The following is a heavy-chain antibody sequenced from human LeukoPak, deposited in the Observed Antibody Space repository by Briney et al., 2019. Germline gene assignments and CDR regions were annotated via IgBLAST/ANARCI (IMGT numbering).Heavy chain of an antibody. J-gene: IGHJ3*02. Sequence: GGSLRLSCAASGFTFSSYSMNWVRQAPGKGLEWVSYISSSSSTIYYADSVKGRFTISRDNAKNSLYLQMNSLRAEDTAVYYCARDWADYGSGSYHAFDIWGQGTMVTVSS. CDR1: GFTFSSYS. CDR2: ISSSSSTI. D-gene: IGHD3-10*01. CDR3: ARDWADYGSGSYHAFDI. V-gene: IGHV3-48*04.